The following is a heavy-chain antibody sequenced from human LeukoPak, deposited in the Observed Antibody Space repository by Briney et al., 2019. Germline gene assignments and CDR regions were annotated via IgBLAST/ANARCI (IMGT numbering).Heavy chain of an antibody. CDR2: IYPGDSDT. D-gene: IGHD3-16*02. J-gene: IGHJ4*02. CDR3: ARLGDYVWGSYRSDYFDY. V-gene: IGHV5-51*01. CDR1: GYSFTSYW. Sequence: GESLKISCKGSGYSFTSYWIGWVRQMPGKGLEWMGIIYPGDSDTRYSPSLQGQVTISVDKSISTAYLQWSSLKASDTAMYYCARLGDYVWGSYRSDYFDYWGQGTLVTVSS.